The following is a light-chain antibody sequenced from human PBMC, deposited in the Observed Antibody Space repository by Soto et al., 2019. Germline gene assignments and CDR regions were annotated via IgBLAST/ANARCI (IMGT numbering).Light chain of an antibody. CDR1: QSVSSSY. Sequence: EIVLMQSPGTLSLSPGERATLSCRAIQSVSSSYLAWYQQKPGQAPRLLIYGASTRATGIPDRFSGSGSGTDFTLTISGLEPEDFALYYCQQYGVTPPNTFGGGTKVDIK. CDR3: QQYGVTPPNT. J-gene: IGKJ4*01. CDR2: GAS. V-gene: IGKV3-20*01.